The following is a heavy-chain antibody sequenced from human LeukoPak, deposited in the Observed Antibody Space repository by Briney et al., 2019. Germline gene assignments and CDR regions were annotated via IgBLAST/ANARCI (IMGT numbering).Heavy chain of an antibody. D-gene: IGHD3-3*01. CDR3: ATVDFWSASHLDY. Sequence: SETLSLTCTVSGGSICSSSYYWGWIRQPPGKGLEWVGRIYYSGTTSYNPSLKSPVTISLDTSKNQFSLKLSSVTAADTAVYYCATVDFWSASHLDYWGQGALVTVSS. V-gene: IGHV4-39*01. CDR1: GGSICSSSYY. CDR2: IYYSGTT. J-gene: IGHJ4*02.